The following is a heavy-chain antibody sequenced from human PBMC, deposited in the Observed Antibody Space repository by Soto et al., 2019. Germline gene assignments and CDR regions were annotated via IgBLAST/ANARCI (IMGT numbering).Heavy chain of an antibody. V-gene: IGHV4-39*01. D-gene: IGHD3-10*01. J-gene: IGHJ6*02. Sequence: PSETLSLTCTVSGGSISSSSYYWGWIRQPPGKGLEWIGSIYYSGSTYYNPSLKSRVTISVDTSKNQFSLKLSSVTAADTAVYYCARTSYGSGSYYYYGMDVWGQGTTVTV. CDR2: IYYSGST. CDR3: ARTSYGSGSYYYYGMDV. CDR1: GGSISSSSYY.